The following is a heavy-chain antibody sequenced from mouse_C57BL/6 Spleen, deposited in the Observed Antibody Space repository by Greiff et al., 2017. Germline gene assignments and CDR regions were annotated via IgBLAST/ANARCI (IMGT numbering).Heavy chain of an antibody. V-gene: IGHV5-9-1*02. CDR2: ISSGGDYI. D-gene: IGHD2-5*01. J-gene: IGHJ3*01. CDR3: TCKNSNPAWFAY. CDR1: GFTFSSYA. Sequence: EVQLVESGEGLVKPGGSLKLSCAASGFTFSSYAMSWVRQTPEKRLEWVAYISSGGDYIYYADTVKGRFTISRDNARNTLYLQMSSLKSEDTAMCYCTCKNSNPAWFAYWGQGTLVTVSA.